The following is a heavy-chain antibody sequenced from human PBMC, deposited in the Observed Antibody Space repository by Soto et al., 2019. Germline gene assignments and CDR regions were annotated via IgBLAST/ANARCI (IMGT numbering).Heavy chain of an antibody. D-gene: IGHD3-22*01. V-gene: IGHV4-4*02. Sequence: SETLSLTCAVSGDSVTSNVWWSWVRQPPGKGLEWIGEAYHNGLTDYNPSLKSRVTMSVDTSKNQFSLKLSSVTAADTALYYFARRGGYYASSAYWDYWGQGTLVTVSS. CDR1: GDSVTSNVW. CDR3: ARRGGYYASSAYWDY. CDR2: AYHNGLT. J-gene: IGHJ4*02.